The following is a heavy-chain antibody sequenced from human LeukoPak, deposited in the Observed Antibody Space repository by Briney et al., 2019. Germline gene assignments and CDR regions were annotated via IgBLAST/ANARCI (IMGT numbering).Heavy chain of an antibody. Sequence: GESLQISCKGSGYSFTSYWIGWVRQMPGKGLEWMGIIYPGDSNTRYSPSLQGQVTMSADKSISTAYLEWTSLKASDTAMYYCAREGYNYDSSATKKYYFDYWGQGTLVTVSS. J-gene: IGHJ4*02. CDR2: IYPGDSNT. V-gene: IGHV5-51*01. CDR1: GYSFTSYW. D-gene: IGHD3-22*01. CDR3: AREGYNYDSSATKKYYFDY.